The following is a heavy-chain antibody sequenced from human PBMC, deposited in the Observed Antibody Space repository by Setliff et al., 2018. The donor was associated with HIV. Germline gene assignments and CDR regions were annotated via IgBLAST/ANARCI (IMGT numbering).Heavy chain of an antibody. D-gene: IGHD2-21*02. V-gene: IGHV3-73*01. Sequence: GGSLRLSCAASGFIFSDSAMHWVRQASGKGLEWVGRIRSKANSYATAYGASVKGRFTISRDDSQNTAYLQMSSLKTEDTAVYFCTASPDGDCYTTTCANWFDPWGQGTLVTVSS. J-gene: IGHJ5*02. CDR3: TASPDGDCYTTTCANWFDP. CDR2: IRSKANSYAT. CDR1: GFIFSDSA.